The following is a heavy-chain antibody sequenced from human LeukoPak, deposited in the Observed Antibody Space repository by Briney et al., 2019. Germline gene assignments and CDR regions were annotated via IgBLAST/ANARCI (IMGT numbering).Heavy chain of an antibody. CDR2: INPNSGGT. Sequence: ASVKVSCKASGYTFTGYYMHWVRQAPGQGLEWMGWINPNSGGTNYAQKFQGRVTMTRETSISTAYMELSRLRSDDPAVYYCARDRAGLSFYYFDYWGQGTLVTVSS. J-gene: IGHJ4*02. CDR3: ARDRAGLSFYYFDY. D-gene: IGHD4/OR15-4a*01. CDR1: GYTFTGYY. V-gene: IGHV1-2*02.